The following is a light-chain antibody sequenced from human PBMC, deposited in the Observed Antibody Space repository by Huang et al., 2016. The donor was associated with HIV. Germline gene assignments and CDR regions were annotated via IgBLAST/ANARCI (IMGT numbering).Light chain of an antibody. V-gene: IGKV1-33*01. Sequence: DIQMTQSPSSLSASVGDRVTITCQASQDITNYLNWYQQKPGKAPKLLIYATSNLETGVPSRFSGSGSGTDFTFTINSLQPEDIATYYCQQYDNLPFTFGPGTKVDIK. CDR1: QDITNY. CDR2: ATS. J-gene: IGKJ3*01. CDR3: QQYDNLPFT.